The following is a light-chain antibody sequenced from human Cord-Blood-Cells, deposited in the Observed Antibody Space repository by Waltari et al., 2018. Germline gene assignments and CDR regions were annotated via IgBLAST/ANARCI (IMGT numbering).Light chain of an antibody. CDR1: SSDVGSYNL. CDR2: EGS. J-gene: IGLJ2*01. CDR3: CSYAGSSTVV. Sequence: QSALTQPASVSGSPGQSITISCTGTSSDVGSYNLVSWYQQHPGKAPKLMLYEGSKRPSGVSNRFSCSKSGNTASLTISGLQAEDEADYYCCSYAGSSTVVFGGGTKLTVL. V-gene: IGLV2-23*01.